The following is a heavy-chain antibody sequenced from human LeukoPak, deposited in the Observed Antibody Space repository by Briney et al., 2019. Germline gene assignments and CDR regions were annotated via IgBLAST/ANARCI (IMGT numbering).Heavy chain of an antibody. V-gene: IGHV4-59*08. CDR1: GGSISSYY. CDR3: ARKPPSGPGYYYSYGMDV. Sequence: SETLSLTCTVSGGSISSYYWSWIRQPPGKGLEWIGYIYYSGSTNYNPSLKSRVTISVDTSKNQFSLKMSSVTAADTAVYYCARKPPSGPGYYYSYGMDVWGQGTTVTVSS. J-gene: IGHJ6*02. CDR2: IYYSGST.